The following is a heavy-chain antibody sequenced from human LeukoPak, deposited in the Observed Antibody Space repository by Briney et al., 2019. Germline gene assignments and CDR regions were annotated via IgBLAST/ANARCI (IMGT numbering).Heavy chain of an antibody. CDR1: GYTFSNAW. CDR2: IKSKTDGGTT. J-gene: IGHJ4*02. V-gene: IGHV3-15*01. D-gene: IGHD3-16*02. CDR3: TTGVMITFGGVIVFDY. Sequence: GGSLRLSCAASGYTFSNAWMSWVRQAPGKGLEWVGRIKSKTDGGTTDYAAPVKGRFTISRDDSKNTLYLQMNSLKTEDTAVYYCTTGVMITFGGVIVFDYWGQGTLVTVSS.